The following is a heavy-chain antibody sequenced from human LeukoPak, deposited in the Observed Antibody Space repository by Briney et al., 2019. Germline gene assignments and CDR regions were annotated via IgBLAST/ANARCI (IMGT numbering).Heavy chain of an antibody. D-gene: IGHD2-15*01. Sequence: GGSLRLSCAVSGVTINDFYLSMSWVRQAPGKGLEWISVIFNGNKIYYADSAKGRFTISRDSSTNTLYLQMHSLSVEDTAVYYCGRGPKAGGPHHDMDVWGRGTTVSVSS. CDR2: IFNGNKI. J-gene: IGHJ6*02. CDR1: GVTINDFY. CDR3: GRGPKAGGPHHDMDV. V-gene: IGHV3-53*01.